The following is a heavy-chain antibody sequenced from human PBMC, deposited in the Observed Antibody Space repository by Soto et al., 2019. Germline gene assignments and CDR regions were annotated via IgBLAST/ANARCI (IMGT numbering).Heavy chain of an antibody. CDR3: ARDHSGSYTYNWFDP. CDR1: GGSFSGYY. V-gene: IGHV4-34*01. J-gene: IGHJ5*02. CDR2: INHSGSS. Sequence: SETLSLTCAVYGGSFSGYYWSWIRQPPGKGLEWIGEINHSGSSNYNPSLKSRVTISVDTSKNQFSLKLSSVTVADTAVYYCARDHSGSYTYNWFDPWGQGTLVTVS. D-gene: IGHD1-26*01.